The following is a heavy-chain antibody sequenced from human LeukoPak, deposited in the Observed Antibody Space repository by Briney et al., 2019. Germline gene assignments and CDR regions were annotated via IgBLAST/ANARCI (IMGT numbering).Heavy chain of an antibody. J-gene: IGHJ4*02. V-gene: IGHV3-11*05. CDR1: GFTFSDYY. Sequence: PGGSLRLSYAASGFTFSDYYMSWIRQAPGKGLEWVSYISSSSSCTNYADSVKGRFTISRDNAKNSLYLQMNSLRAEDTAVYYCARDTYYYGSGSYSSFFDYWGQGTLVTVSS. D-gene: IGHD3-10*01. CDR3: ARDTYYYGSGSYSSFFDY. CDR2: ISSSSSCT.